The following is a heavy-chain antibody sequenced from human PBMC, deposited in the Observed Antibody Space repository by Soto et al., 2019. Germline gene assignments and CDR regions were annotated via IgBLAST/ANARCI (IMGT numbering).Heavy chain of an antibody. J-gene: IGHJ3*02. CDR3: DAGGSSPSDAFDI. CDR2: IIPILGIA. D-gene: IGHD2-15*01. V-gene: IGHV1-69*02. Sequence: QVQLVQSGAEVKKPGSSVKVSCKASGGTFSSYTISWVRQAPGQGLEWMGRIIPILGIANDAQKFQGRVTITADKSTSTAYMEVSSLGSEDTAVYSCDAGGSSPSDAFDIWGQGTMVTVSS. CDR1: GGTFSSYT.